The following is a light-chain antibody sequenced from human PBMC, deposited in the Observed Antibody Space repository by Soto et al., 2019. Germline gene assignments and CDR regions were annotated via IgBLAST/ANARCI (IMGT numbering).Light chain of an antibody. V-gene: IGLV2-11*01. CDR1: SSDVGGYNY. CDR3: CSYAGSYTVL. J-gene: IGLJ2*01. Sequence: QSALTQPRSVSGSPGQSVTISCTGTSSDVGGYNYVSWYQQHPGKAPKLMIYDVSKRPSGVPDRFSGSKSGNTASLTISGLQAEDEADYYCCSYAGSYTVLFGGGTKLTVL. CDR2: DVS.